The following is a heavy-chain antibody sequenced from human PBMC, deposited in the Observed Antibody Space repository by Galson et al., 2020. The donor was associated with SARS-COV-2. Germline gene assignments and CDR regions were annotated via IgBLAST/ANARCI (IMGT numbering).Heavy chain of an antibody. CDR3: ARAFRGGYYYGMDV. CDR2: ISYDGSNK. Sequence: GESLKISCAASGFTFSSYAMHWVRQAPGKGLEWVAVISYDGSNKYYADSVKGRFTISRDNSKNTLYLQMNSLRAEDTAVYYCARAFRGGYYYGMDVWGQGTTVTVSS. J-gene: IGHJ6*02. CDR1: GFTFSSYA. V-gene: IGHV3-30*04.